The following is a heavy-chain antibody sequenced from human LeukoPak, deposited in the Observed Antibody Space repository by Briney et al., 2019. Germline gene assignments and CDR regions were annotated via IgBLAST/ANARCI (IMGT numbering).Heavy chain of an antibody. CDR3: ARGPTYAFDI. CDR1: GGSFSGYY. D-gene: IGHD2/OR15-2a*01. Sequence: SETLPLTCAVYGGSFSGYYWSWIRQPPGKGLEWIGEINHSGSTNYNPSLKSRVTISVDTSKNQFSLKLSSVTAADTAVYYCARGPTYAFDIWGQGTMVTVSS. J-gene: IGHJ3*02. V-gene: IGHV4-34*01. CDR2: INHSGST.